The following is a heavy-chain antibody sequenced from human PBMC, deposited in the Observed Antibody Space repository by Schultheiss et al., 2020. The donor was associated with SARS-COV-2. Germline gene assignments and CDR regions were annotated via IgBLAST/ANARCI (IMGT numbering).Heavy chain of an antibody. CDR1: GFTFSSYG. CDR3: AKDTGGLGAAGTFDY. D-gene: IGHD1-14*01. V-gene: IGHV3-74*01. Sequence: GGSLRLSCAASGFTFSSYGMHWVRQAPGKGLVWVSRINSDGSSTSYADSVKGRFTISRDNAKNTLYLQMNSLRAEDTAVYYCAKDTGGLGAAGTFDYWGQGTLVTVSS. CDR2: INSDGSST. J-gene: IGHJ4*02.